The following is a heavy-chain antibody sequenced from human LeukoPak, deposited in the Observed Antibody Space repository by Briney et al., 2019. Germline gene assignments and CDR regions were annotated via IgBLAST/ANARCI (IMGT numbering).Heavy chain of an antibody. Sequence: ASVKVSCKASGYTFTDDYVHWVRQAPGQGLEWMGWINPNSGVTNYAQKFQGRVTMTRDMSISTAYMELSRLRSDDTAVYYCARDNSVEDTAWWFDPWGQGTLVTVSS. CDR2: INPNSGVT. CDR3: ARDNSVEDTAWWFDP. V-gene: IGHV1-2*02. J-gene: IGHJ5*02. CDR1: GYTFTDDY. D-gene: IGHD4-23*01.